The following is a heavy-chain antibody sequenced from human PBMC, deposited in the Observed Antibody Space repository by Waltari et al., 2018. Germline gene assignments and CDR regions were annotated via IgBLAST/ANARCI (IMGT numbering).Heavy chain of an antibody. D-gene: IGHD4-17*01. Sequence: QLQLQESGPGLVKPSETLSLTCTVSGGSISRSSYYWGWIRQPPGKGLEWIGSIYYSGSTYYNPSLKSRVTISVDTSKNQFSLKLSSVTAADTAVYYCARHDYGDLNWFDPWGQGTLVTVSS. V-gene: IGHV4-39*01. CDR3: ARHDYGDLNWFDP. J-gene: IGHJ5*02. CDR2: IYYSGST. CDR1: GGSISRSSYY.